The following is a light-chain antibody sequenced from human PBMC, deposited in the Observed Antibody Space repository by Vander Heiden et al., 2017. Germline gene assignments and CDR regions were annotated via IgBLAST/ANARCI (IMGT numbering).Light chain of an antibody. Sequence: DIQMTQSPSSLSASVGDRVTITCRASQSISRYLNWYQQKPGKAPNLLIYGASSLQSGGPARFSGRGSGTDFTLTISSPQPEDFASYYCQQSFSSPLTFGGGTKVEIK. CDR3: QQSFSSPLT. CDR2: GAS. CDR1: QSISRY. V-gene: IGKV1-39*01. J-gene: IGKJ4*01.